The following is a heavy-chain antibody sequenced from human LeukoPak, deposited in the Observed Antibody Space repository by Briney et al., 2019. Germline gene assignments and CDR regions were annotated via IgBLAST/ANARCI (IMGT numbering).Heavy chain of an antibody. J-gene: IGHJ5*02. CDR1: GGSISSSSHS. V-gene: IGHV4-39*01. Sequence: SETLSLTCTVSGGSISSSSHSWGWIRQPPGKGLEWTGSIYYTGRTYYNPSLKSRVIISVDTSKNQFSLKLSSVTAADTAVYYCAQSLGSSNWIGNWFDPWGQGTLVTVSS. CDR3: AQSLGSSNWIGNWFDP. CDR2: IYYTGRT. D-gene: IGHD6-13*01.